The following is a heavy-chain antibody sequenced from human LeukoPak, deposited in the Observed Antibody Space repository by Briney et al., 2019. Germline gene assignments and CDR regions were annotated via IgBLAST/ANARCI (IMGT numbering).Heavy chain of an antibody. CDR3: ARHRDYYDT. V-gene: IGHV4-59*08. J-gene: IGHJ4*01. CDR2: IYYSGST. Sequence: PSETLSLTCTVSGGSISSYYWSWIRQPPGKRLEWIGHIYYSGSTNYNPSLKSRVTISVDTSKNQISLNLTSVTAADTAVYFCARHRDYYDTWGHGTLVTVSS. CDR1: GGSISSYY. D-gene: IGHD3-22*01.